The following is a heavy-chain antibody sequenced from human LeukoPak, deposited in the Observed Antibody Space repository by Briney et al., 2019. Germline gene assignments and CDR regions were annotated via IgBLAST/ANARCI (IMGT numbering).Heavy chain of an antibody. J-gene: IGHJ3*02. CDR1: GFPFSNYW. D-gene: IGHD3-16*01. Sequence: GGSLRLSCAASGFPFSNYWMSWVRQAPGKGLEWVANIKQDGGEKYYVVSVKGRFTTSRDNGKNSLYLQMNSLRAEDTAVFYCAKDRDDYVWGSYLGAFDIWGQGTMVTVSS. CDR2: IKQDGGEK. CDR3: AKDRDDYVWGSYLGAFDI. V-gene: IGHV3-7*03.